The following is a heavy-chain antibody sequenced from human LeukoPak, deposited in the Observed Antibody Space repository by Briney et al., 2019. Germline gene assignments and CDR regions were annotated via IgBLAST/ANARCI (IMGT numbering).Heavy chain of an antibody. CDR2: ISGSGGST. D-gene: IGHD3-22*01. J-gene: IGHJ6*02. CDR1: GGTFSSYA. CDR3: AKALIDSSGYMDV. Sequence: ASVKVSCKASGGTFSSYAMSWVRQAPGKGLEWVSAISGSGGSTYYADSVKGRFTISRDNSKNTLYLQMNSLRAGDTAVYYCAKALIDSSGYMDVWGQGTTVTVSS. V-gene: IGHV3-23*01.